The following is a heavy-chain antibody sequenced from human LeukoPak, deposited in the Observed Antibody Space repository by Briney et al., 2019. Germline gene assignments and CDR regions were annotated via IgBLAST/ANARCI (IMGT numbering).Heavy chain of an antibody. Sequence: ASVKVSCKASGYTFTSYGISWVRQAPGQGLEWMGWISAYNGNTNYAQKLQGRVTMTTDTSTSTAYMELRSLRSDDTAVYYCGRYSTNGVCLDYWGQGTLVTVST. V-gene: IGHV1-18*01. CDR3: GRYSTNGVCLDY. J-gene: IGHJ4*02. D-gene: IGHD2-8*01. CDR2: ISAYNGNT. CDR1: GYTFTSYG.